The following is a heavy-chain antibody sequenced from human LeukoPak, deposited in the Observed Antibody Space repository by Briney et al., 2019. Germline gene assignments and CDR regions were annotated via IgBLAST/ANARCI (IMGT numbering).Heavy chain of an antibody. Sequence: ASVKVSCKTSGYRFTNYGVNWVRQAPGQGLEWMGWTRAYNGDTKYGQKFQGRLTMTTDTSTSTAYMDVRSLRSEDTAVYYCARDLLQWQTNNWLAPWGQGTLVTVSS. D-gene: IGHD6-19*01. CDR2: TRAYNGDT. J-gene: IGHJ5*02. CDR3: ARDLLQWQTNNWLAP. CDR1: GYRFTNYG. V-gene: IGHV1-18*01.